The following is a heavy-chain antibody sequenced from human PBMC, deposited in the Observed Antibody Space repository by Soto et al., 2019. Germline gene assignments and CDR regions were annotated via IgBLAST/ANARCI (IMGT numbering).Heavy chain of an antibody. CDR3: AKILSTVTTYYYGMDG. CDR2: ISGSGGKT. V-gene: IGHV3-23*01. J-gene: IGHJ6*02. CDR1: GFSFSTYR. Sequence: PGGSLRLSCAASGFSFSTYRMVWVRQAPGKRLEAVSSISGSGGKTYYKDSVKGRFTISRDNSKNTVDLQMNSLRPEDTAVYYCAKILSTVTTYYYGMDGWGQGTTVTV. D-gene: IGHD4-17*01.